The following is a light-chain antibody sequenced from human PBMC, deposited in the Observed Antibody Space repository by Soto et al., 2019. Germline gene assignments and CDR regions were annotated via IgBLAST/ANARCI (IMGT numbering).Light chain of an antibody. CDR2: DAS. V-gene: IGKV1-33*01. Sequence: DIQMTQSPSSLSASVGDRVTITCQASQGISNYLNWYQQKPGKAPKLLIYDASNLETGVPSRFSGSGSGTYFTFTISSLQPEDIATYYCQQYDDLPLTFGGGTKVEI. CDR1: QGISNY. CDR3: QQYDDLPLT. J-gene: IGKJ4*01.